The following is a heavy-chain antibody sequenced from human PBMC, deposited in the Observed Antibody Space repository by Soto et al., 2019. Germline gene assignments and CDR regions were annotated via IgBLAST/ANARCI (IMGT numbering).Heavy chain of an antibody. D-gene: IGHD3-22*01. V-gene: IGHV3-48*01. CDR3: ARDQLYYNDISGRPLNAFDV. CDR2: IGLGSSTK. Sequence: GGPLRLSCAASGFTFRIYGMNWVRQAPGKGLERVSYIGLGSSTKYYADSVEGRFTISRDNAKNSLYLQMNSLRAEDTAVYYCARDQLYYNDISGRPLNAFDVWGQGTMVTVSS. J-gene: IGHJ3*01. CDR1: GFTFRIYG.